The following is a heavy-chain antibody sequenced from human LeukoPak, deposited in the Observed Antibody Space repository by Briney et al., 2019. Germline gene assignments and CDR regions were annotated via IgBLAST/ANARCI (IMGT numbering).Heavy chain of an antibody. J-gene: IGHJ2*01. CDR2: IFYSGST. CDR1: GGSISTSNYY. D-gene: IGHD6-6*01. V-gene: IGHV4-39*07. Sequence: SETLSLACTVSGGSISTSNYYWGWIRQPPGKGLEWIGNIFYSGSTYYSPSLKSRVTISLDTSKNQFSLKLSSVTAADTAVYYCARGRIAARPGRYFDLWGRGTLVTVSS. CDR3: ARGRIAARPGRYFDL.